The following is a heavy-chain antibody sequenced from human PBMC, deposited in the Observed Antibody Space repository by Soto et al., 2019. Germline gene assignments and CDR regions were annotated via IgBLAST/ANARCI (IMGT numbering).Heavy chain of an antibody. CDR1: GGSISSSSYY. CDR2: IYYSGST. Sequence: SETLSLTCTVSGGSISSSSYYWGWIRQPPGKGLEWIGSIYYSGSTYYNPSLKSRVTISVDTSKNQFSLKLSSVTAADTAVYYCARHSWVGWFGELIGYGYFDLWGRGTLVTVSS. V-gene: IGHV4-39*01. J-gene: IGHJ2*01. D-gene: IGHD3-10*01. CDR3: ARHSWVGWFGELIGYGYFDL.